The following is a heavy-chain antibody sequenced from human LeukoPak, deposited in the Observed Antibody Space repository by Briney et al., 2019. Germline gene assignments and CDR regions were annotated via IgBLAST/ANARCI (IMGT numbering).Heavy chain of an antibody. J-gene: IGHJ4*02. CDR3: ATPAARGTYFDY. V-gene: IGHV4-39*01. D-gene: IGHD2-2*01. Sequence: KPSETLSLTCTVSGGSIGSSSYYWGWIRQPPGKGLEWIGSIYYSGSTYYNPSLKSRVTISVDTSKNQFSLKLSSVTAADTAVYYCATPAARGTYFDYWGQGTLVTVSS. CDR1: GGSIGSSSYY. CDR2: IYYSGST.